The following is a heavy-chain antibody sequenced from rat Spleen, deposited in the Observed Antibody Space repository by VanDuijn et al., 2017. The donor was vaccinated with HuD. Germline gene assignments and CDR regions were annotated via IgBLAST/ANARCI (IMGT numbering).Heavy chain of an antibody. Sequence: QVQLRESGPGLVQPSQTLSLTCTVSGFSLTSYHVSWVRQPPGKSLVWMGTIWAGGGTNYNSAVQSRLSISRDTSKSQVFLKMNSRQPEDTGTYYCARHLREASGVMDVWGQGASVTVSS. V-gene: IGHV2-72*01. CDR2: IWAGGGT. CDR3: ARHLREASGVMDV. D-gene: IGHD4-3*01. J-gene: IGHJ4*01. CDR1: GFSLTSYH.